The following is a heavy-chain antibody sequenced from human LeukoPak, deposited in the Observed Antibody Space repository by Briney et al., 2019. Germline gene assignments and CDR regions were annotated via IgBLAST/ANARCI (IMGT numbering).Heavy chain of an antibody. Sequence: GGSLRLSCAASGFTFSSYAMSWVRQAPGKGLEWVSAISGSGGSTYYADSVKGRFTISRDNSENTLYLQMNSLRAEDTAVYYCAKDPYIVVVPAAIEVDYWGQGTLVTVSS. CDR3: AKDPYIVVVPAAIEVDY. V-gene: IGHV3-23*01. CDR1: GFTFSSYA. J-gene: IGHJ4*02. D-gene: IGHD2-2*01. CDR2: ISGSGGST.